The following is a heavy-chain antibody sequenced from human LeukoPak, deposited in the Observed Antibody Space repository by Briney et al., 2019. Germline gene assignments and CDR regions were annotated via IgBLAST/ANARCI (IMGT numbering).Heavy chain of an antibody. J-gene: IGHJ4*02. V-gene: IGHV5-51*01. Sequence: GESLKISCKGSGYSFTTYWIGWVRQMPGKGLEWMGIIYPGDSDTRYSPSFQGQVTISADKSIGTAYLQWSCLKASDTAMYYCARARYCSGGSCYAEYWGQGTLVTVSS. CDR3: ARARYCSGGSCYAEY. CDR2: IYPGDSDT. D-gene: IGHD2-15*01. CDR1: GYSFTTYW.